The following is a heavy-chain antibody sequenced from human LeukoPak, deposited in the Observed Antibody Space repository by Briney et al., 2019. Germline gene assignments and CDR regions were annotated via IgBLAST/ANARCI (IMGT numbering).Heavy chain of an antibody. Sequence: GGSLRLSCAATGFTFKDYGMHWVRQPPGKGLEWVSGINWIGGGTDYADSVKGRFTISRDNAKNSLYLQMTSLRPEDTALYYCAKHLRATNTYIFFGLDVWGQGTTVTVSS. J-gene: IGHJ6*02. CDR1: GFTFKDYG. CDR2: INWIGGGT. D-gene: IGHD1-26*01. CDR3: AKHLRATNTYIFFGLDV. V-gene: IGHV3-9*01.